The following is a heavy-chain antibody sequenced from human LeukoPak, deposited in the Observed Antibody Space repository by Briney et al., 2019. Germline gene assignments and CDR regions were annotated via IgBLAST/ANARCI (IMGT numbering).Heavy chain of an antibody. CDR2: ISAYNGNT. V-gene: IGHV1-18*01. CDR3: ARTSSSSEEYYYYYGMDV. CDR1: GYTFTSYG. Sequence: ASVKVSCKASGYTFTSYGISWVRQAPGQGLEWMGWISAYNGNTNYAQKFQGRVTMTRDTSISTAYMELSRLRSDDTAVYYCARTSSSSEEYYYYYGMDVWGQGTTVTVSS. D-gene: IGHD6-6*01. J-gene: IGHJ6*02.